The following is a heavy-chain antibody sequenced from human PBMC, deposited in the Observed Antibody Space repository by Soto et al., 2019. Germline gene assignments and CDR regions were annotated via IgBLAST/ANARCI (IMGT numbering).Heavy chain of an antibody. CDR1: GFTFSSYA. CDR2: ISYDGSNK. Sequence: GGSLRLSCAASGFTFSSYAMHWVRQAPGKGLEWVAVISYDGSNKYYADSVKGRFTISRDNSKNTLYLQMNSLRAEDTAVYYCARDREMATIWDYYFDYWGQGTLVTVSS. CDR3: ARDREMATIWDYYFDY. J-gene: IGHJ4*02. D-gene: IGHD5-12*01. V-gene: IGHV3-30-3*01.